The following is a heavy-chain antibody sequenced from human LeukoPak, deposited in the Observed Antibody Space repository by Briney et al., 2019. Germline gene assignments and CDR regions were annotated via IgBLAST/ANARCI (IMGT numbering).Heavy chain of an antibody. D-gene: IGHD6-19*01. CDR1: GGTFSSYA. CDR3: ARGIPGQWLGIHYFDY. V-gene: IGHV1-69*13. CDR2: IIPIFGTA. J-gene: IGHJ4*02. Sequence: ASVKVSCKASGGTFSSYAISWVRQAPGQGLVWMGGIIPIFGTANYAQKFQGRVTITADESTSTAYMELSSLRSEDTAVYYCARGIPGQWLGIHYFDYWGQGTLVTVSS.